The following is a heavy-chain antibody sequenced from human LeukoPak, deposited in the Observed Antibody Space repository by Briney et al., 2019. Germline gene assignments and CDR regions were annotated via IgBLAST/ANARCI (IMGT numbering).Heavy chain of an antibody. CDR3: AKWRVRAAAGFDY. CDR1: GFTFSSYG. CDR2: ISYDGTNK. Sequence: GGSLRLSCAASGFTFSSYGMHWVRQAPGKGLEWVAVISYDGTNKYYVDSVKGRFTISRDNSKNTLYLQMNSLRAEDTAVYYCAKWRVRAAAGFDYWGQGTLVTVSS. J-gene: IGHJ4*02. V-gene: IGHV3-30*18. D-gene: IGHD6-13*01.